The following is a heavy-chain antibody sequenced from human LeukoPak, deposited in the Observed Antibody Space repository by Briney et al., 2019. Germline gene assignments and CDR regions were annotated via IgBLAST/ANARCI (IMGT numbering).Heavy chain of an antibody. J-gene: IGHJ6*02. V-gene: IGHV3-66*01. D-gene: IGHD3-22*01. CDR3: ARFYDSSGYLAGYGMDV. CDR2: IYSGGSI. CDR1: GFTFSSYW. Sequence: GGPLRLSCAASGFTFSSYWMSWVRQAPGKGLEWVSVIYSGGSIYYADSVKGRFTISRDNSKNTLFLQMNSLRAEDTAVYYCARFYDSSGYLAGYGMDVWGQGTTVTVSS.